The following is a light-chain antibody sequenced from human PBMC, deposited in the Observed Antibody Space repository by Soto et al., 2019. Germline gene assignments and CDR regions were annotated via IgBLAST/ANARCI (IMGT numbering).Light chain of an antibody. CDR1: HSINTY. Sequence: DIQMTQSPSSLSASVGDRVTISCRASHSINTYVNWYLQKPGKAPDLLIYGASTLLSGVPSRFSGGGSGTDFTLTITGLHLEDFGTYYCQQNHSVPITFGQVTRLEIK. J-gene: IGKJ5*01. CDR2: GAS. V-gene: IGKV1-39*01. CDR3: QQNHSVPIT.